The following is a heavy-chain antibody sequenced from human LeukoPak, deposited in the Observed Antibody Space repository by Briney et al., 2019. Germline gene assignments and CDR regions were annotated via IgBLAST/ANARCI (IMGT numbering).Heavy chain of an antibody. V-gene: IGHV3-23*01. CDR3: AKDIVVGYYYGMDV. CDR1: GFTFSSYA. J-gene: IGHJ6*02. CDR2: ISGSGGST. Sequence: PGGSLRLSCAASGFTFSSYAMSWVRQAPGKGLEWVSAISGSGGSTYYADSVKGRFTISRDNSKNTLYLQMNSLRAEDAAVYYCAKDIVVGYYYGMDVWGQGTTVTVSS. D-gene: IGHD2-2*01.